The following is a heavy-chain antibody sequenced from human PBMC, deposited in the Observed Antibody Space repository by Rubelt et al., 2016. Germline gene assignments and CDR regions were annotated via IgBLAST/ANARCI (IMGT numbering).Heavy chain of an antibody. J-gene: IGHJ6*02. Sequence: EVQLVESGGGLVKPGGSLRLSCADSGFTFSSYWMHWVRQTPEKGLVWVARINGDGSRTNYTDSVQGRFTISRDNSKNTLYLQMGSLRAEDTDVYYCAKETEGNYHYYGMDVWGQGTTVTVSS. CDR2: INGDGSRT. CDR3: AKETEGNYHYYGMDV. CDR1: GFTFSSYW. V-gene: IGHV3-74*02.